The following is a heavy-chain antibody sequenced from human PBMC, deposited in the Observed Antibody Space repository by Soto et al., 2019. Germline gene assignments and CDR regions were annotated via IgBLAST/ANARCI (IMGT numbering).Heavy chain of an antibody. CDR1: GYSFTSYA. V-gene: IGHV1-18*01. CDR2: ISPHNGNT. Sequence: QVQLVQSGAEVKKPGASVKVSCRTSGYSFTSYAISWVRQAPGQGLQWMGWISPHNGNTKYAQNFQGRVTMTTDTSTTTAYMELRSLRSDDTAVYYCARVPVPMYYSDGSGYSTHDYWGQGTLVTVSS. D-gene: IGHD3-22*01. CDR3: ARVPVPMYYSDGSGYSTHDY. J-gene: IGHJ4*02.